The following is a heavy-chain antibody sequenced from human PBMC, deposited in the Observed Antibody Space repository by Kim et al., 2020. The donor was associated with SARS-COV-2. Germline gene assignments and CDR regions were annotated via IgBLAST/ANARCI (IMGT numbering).Heavy chain of an antibody. CDR2: ISYDGSNK. V-gene: IGHV3-30*03. D-gene: IGHD3-9*01. Sequence: GGSLRLSCAASGFTFSSYGMHWVRQAPGKGLEWVAVISYDGSNKYYADSVKGRFTISRDNSKNTLYLQMNSLRAEDTAVYYCAASPETYYDILTGYLDYWGQGTLVTVSS. J-gene: IGHJ4*02. CDR1: GFTFSSYG. CDR3: AASPETYYDILTGYLDY.